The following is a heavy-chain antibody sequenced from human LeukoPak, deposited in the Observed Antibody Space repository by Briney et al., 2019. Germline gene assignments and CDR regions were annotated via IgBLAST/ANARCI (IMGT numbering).Heavy chain of an antibody. CDR2: INHSGST. Sequence: SETLSLTCAVYGGSFSGYYWSWIRQSPGKGLEWIGEINHSGSTNYNPSLKSRVTISRDTSKNQFSLRLNSVTAADTAVYYCARGVGPTTAQSTFDYWGQGALVTVSS. CDR3: ARGVGPTTAQSTFDY. CDR1: GGSFSGYY. D-gene: IGHD1-26*01. V-gene: IGHV4-34*01. J-gene: IGHJ4*02.